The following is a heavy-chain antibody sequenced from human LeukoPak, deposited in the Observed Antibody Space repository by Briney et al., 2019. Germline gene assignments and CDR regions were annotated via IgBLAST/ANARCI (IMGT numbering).Heavy chain of an antibody. V-gene: IGHV4-59*08. D-gene: IGHD3-10*01. CDR1: GGSISSYY. CDR2: IYYSGST. Sequence: SETLSLTCTVSGGSISSYYWSWIRQPPGKGLEWIGYIYYSGSTNYNPSLKSRVIISVDTSKNQFSLKLSSVTAADTAVYYCARYGSGGNWFDPWGQGTLVTVSS. CDR3: ARYGSGGNWFDP. J-gene: IGHJ5*02.